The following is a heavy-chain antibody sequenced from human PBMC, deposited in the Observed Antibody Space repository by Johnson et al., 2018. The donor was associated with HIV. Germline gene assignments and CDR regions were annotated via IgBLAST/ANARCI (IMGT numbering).Heavy chain of an antibody. CDR2: ISSNGGRT. Sequence: VQLVESGGGLVQPGGSLRLSCAASGFTFSRYAMHWVRQAPGQGLEYVSAISSNGGRTYYAESVKGRFTISRDSSKNKLYLQMDSLRVDDTAVYYSARDPYWSAFDIWGQGTMVTVSS. J-gene: IGHJ3*02. V-gene: IGHV3-64*07. D-gene: IGHD1-1*01. CDR3: ARDPYWSAFDI. CDR1: GFTFSRYA.